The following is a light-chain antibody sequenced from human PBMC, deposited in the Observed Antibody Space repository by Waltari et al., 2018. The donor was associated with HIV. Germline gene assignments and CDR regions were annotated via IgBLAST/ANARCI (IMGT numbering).Light chain of an antibody. Sequence: DIQVTQSPSSLSASVGDRVTIACRTSQTVSTYVNWYQQKQGEAPRLLISAASALQSGVPSRFSGSGSVTDFTLTISSLQPEDFATYYCLQSYSSPLSFGPGTRVDIK. J-gene: IGKJ3*01. CDR1: QTVSTY. CDR3: LQSYSSPLS. CDR2: AAS. V-gene: IGKV1-39*01.